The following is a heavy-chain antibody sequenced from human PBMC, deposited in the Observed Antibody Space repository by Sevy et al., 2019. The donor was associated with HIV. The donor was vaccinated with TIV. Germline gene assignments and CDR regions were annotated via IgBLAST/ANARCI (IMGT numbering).Heavy chain of an antibody. V-gene: IGHV3-23*01. CDR3: AREGCSKPHDY. J-gene: IGHJ4*02. Sequence: GGSLRLSCVASGFTFSKYSMSWVRQTPGKGLEWVSTLSFACGRLNYADSVKGRFTMSRDDSRNTFYLQMDSLRAEDTAIYYCAREGCSKPHDYWGQGTLVTVSS. D-gene: IGHD2-2*01. CDR2: LSFACGRL. CDR1: GFTFSKYS.